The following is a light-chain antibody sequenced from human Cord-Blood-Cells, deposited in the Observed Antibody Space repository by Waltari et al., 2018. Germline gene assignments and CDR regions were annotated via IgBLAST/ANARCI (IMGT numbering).Light chain of an antibody. J-gene: IGKJ2*01. CDR3: QQYNNWPYT. CDR1: QSVSSN. Sequence: EIVMTQSPATLSVSPGERATLSCRASQSVSSNLAWYQPKPGQAPRLLIYGASTRATGIPARFSGSGSGTEFTLIISSLQSEDFAVYYCQQYNNWPYTFGQGTKLGIK. CDR2: GAS. V-gene: IGKV3-15*01.